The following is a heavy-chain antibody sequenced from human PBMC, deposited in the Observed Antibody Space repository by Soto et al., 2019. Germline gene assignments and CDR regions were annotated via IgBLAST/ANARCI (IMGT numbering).Heavy chain of an antibody. D-gene: IGHD3-10*01. V-gene: IGHV3-30*03. CDR3: VRGEFYFDY. J-gene: IGHJ4*02. CDR1: GFPFTSYG. CDR2: ISYDGSNK. Sequence: QVQLVESGGGVVQPGRSLRLSCAASGFPFTSYGMHWVREGPGKGLEWLAVISYDGSNKFYADFVKGRFTISRDNSKNTLYRQMNRLRPEYTALYYCVRGEFYFDYRCQGTLVIVSS.